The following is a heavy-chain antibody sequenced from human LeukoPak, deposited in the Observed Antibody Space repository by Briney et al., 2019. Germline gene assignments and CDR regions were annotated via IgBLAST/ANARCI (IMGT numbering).Heavy chain of an antibody. D-gene: IGHD1-1*01. V-gene: IGHV3-64D*09. Sequence: QPGGSLRLSCSASGFTFSAYAMYWVRQAPGKGLEYVSGISNNGGRSFYADSVKGRFTISRDNTKSTLYPQMSSLRAEDTAVYYCVKITSVTGGDYWGQGTRLTVSS. CDR1: GFTFSAYA. CDR2: ISNNGGRS. CDR3: VKITSVTGGDY. J-gene: IGHJ4*02.